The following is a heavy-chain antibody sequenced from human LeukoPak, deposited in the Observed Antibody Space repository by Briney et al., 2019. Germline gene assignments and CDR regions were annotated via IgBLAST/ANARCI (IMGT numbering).Heavy chain of an antibody. CDR3: ARASLDDFWSGYFYYYYYYMDV. Sequence: ASVKVSCKASGYTFTGYYMHWVRQAPGQGLEWMGWINPNSGGTNYAQKFQGRVTMTRDTSISTVYMELSRLRSDDTAVYYCARASLDDFWSGYFYYYYYYMDVWGKGTTVTVSS. CDR1: GYTFTGYY. CDR2: INPNSGGT. D-gene: IGHD3-3*01. J-gene: IGHJ6*03. V-gene: IGHV1-2*02.